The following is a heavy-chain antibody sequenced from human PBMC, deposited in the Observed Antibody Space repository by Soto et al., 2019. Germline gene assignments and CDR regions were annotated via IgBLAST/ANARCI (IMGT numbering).Heavy chain of an antibody. J-gene: IGHJ4*02. D-gene: IGHD2-2*01. CDR1: GFTFSSYG. CDR2: ISYDGSNK. V-gene: IGHV3-30*03. Sequence: QVQLVESGGGAVQPGRSLRLSCAASGFTFSSYGMHWVRQAPGKGLEWAAVISYDGSNKFYADSVEGRFTISRDNSKNTLYLQMDSLRAEDTAVYYCARELFEKSASWPAYWGRGTLVTVSS. CDR3: ARELFEKSASWPAY.